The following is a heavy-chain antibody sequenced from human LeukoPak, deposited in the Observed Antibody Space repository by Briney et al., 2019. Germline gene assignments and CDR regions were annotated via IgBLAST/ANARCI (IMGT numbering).Heavy chain of an antibody. V-gene: IGHV1-18*01. CDR3: ARDLGRLRDTLGHYT. J-gene: IGHJ4*02. D-gene: IGHD3-3*01. Sequence: ASVKVSCKASGYTFTNYGISWVRQAPGQGLEWMGWISTYDGKTYFAQKFQGRLTLTTDTPTTTGYMDLRSLRSDDTAIYYCARDLGRLRDTLGHYTWGQGTLVTVSS. CDR1: GYTFTNYG. CDR2: ISTYDGKT.